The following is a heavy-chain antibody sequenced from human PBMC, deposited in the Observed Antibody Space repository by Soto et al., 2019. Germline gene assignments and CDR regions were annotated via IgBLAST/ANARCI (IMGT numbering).Heavy chain of an antibody. Sequence: ASVKVSCKASGYTFTSYGISWVRQAPGQGQEWMRWISAYNGNTNYAQKIQGRVTMTTDTSTSTAYMELRSLRSDDTAVYYCARELRVYSYGYWGYNRNYYYYMDVWGKGTTVTVSS. CDR3: ARELRVYSYGYWGYNRNYYYYMDV. CDR1: GYTFTSYG. CDR2: ISAYNGNT. D-gene: IGHD5-18*01. J-gene: IGHJ6*03. V-gene: IGHV1-18*01.